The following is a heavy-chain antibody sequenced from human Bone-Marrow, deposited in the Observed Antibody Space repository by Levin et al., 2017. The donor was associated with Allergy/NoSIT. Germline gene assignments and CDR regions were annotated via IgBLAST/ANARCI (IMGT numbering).Heavy chain of an antibody. CDR3: ARDLYQRGGDSPGDFDY. CDR2: ISYDGSNK. J-gene: IGHJ4*02. V-gene: IGHV3-30-3*01. Sequence: GGSLRLSCAASGFTFSSYAMHWVRQAPGKGLEWVAVISYDGSNKYYADSVKGRFTISRDNSKNTLYLQMNSLRAEDTAVYYCARDLYQRGGDSPGDFDYWGQGTLVTVSS. CDR1: GFTFSSYA. D-gene: IGHD2-21*02.